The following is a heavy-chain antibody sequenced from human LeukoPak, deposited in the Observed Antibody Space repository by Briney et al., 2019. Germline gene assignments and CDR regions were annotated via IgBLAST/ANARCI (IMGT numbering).Heavy chain of an antibody. Sequence: GGSLRLSCAASGFTFSSYSMNWVRQAPGKGLEGVSSIISSSSYIYYADSVKGRFTISRDNAKNSLYLQMNSLRAEDTAVYYCARNLGSSGWYLPTDYWGQGTLVTVSS. V-gene: IGHV3-21*01. CDR3: ARNLGSSGWYLPTDY. D-gene: IGHD6-19*01. CDR2: IISSSSYI. CDR1: GFTFSSYS. J-gene: IGHJ4*02.